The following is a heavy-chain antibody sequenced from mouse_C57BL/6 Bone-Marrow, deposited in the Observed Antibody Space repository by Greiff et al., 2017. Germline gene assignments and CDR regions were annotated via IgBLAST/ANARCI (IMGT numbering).Heavy chain of an antibody. V-gene: IGHV6-3*01. D-gene: IGHD2-5*01. CDR1: GFTFSNYW. Sequence: EVKLVESGGGLVQPGGSMKLSCVASGFTFSNYWMNWVRQSPEKGLEWVAQIRLKSDNYATHYAESVKGRFTISRDDSKSSVYLQMNNLRAEDTGIYYCTSYYSNPIFDYWGQGTTLTVSS. CDR2: IRLKSDNYAT. J-gene: IGHJ2*01. CDR3: TSYYSNPIFDY.